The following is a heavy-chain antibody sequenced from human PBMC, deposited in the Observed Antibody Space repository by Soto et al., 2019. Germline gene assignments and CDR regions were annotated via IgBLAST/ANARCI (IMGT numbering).Heavy chain of an antibody. Sequence: QVQLVQSGAEVKKPGSSVKVSCKASGGTFSSYAISWVRQAPGQGLEWMGGIIPIFGTANYAQKFQCRVTITADESTSTAYMELSSLRSEDTAVYYCARARNKYSSSSRWGMDVWGQGTTVTVSS. CDR1: GGTFSSYA. D-gene: IGHD6-6*01. CDR2: IIPIFGTA. V-gene: IGHV1-69*01. CDR3: ARARNKYSSSSRWGMDV. J-gene: IGHJ6*02.